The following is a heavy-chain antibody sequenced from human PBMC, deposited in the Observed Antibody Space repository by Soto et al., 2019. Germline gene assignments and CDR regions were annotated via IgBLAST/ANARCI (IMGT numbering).Heavy chain of an antibody. J-gene: IGHJ4*02. CDR1: GYTFTSYG. CDR3: ARAGSGSYPGQFDY. V-gene: IGHV1-18*01. CDR2: ISAYNGNT. D-gene: IGHD1-26*01. Sequence: ASVNVSCKASGYTFTSYGISWVRQAPGQGLEWMGWISAYNGNTNYAQKLQGRVTMTTDTSTSTAYMELRSLRSDDTAVYYCARAGSGSYPGQFDYWGQGTLVTVSS.